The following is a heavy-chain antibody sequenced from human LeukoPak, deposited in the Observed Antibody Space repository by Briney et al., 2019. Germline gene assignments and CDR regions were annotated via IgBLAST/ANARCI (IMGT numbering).Heavy chain of an antibody. D-gene: IGHD4-17*01. CDR2: ISSSSSTI. J-gene: IGHJ4*02. Sequence: GGSLRLSCAASGFTFSSYSMNWVRLAPGKGLEWVSYISSSSSTIYYADSVKGRFTISRDSAKNSLYLQMNSLRAEDTAVYYCARDTSLDYGMGYWGQGTLVTVSS. V-gene: IGHV3-48*04. CDR1: GFTFSSYS. CDR3: ARDTSLDYGMGY.